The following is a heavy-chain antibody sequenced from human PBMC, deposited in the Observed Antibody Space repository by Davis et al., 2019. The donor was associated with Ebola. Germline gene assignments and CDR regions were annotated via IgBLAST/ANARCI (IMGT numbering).Heavy chain of an antibody. CDR2: VSLSERER. Sequence: GESLKISCAASGFTFNIYGMHWVRQAPGKGLEWVAVVSLSERERFYADSVKGRFTISRDNSENTLYLQMNSLTADDTSVYYCARAGFDEVLDYWGQGTPVTVSS. CDR3: ARAGFDEVLDY. D-gene: IGHD3-3*01. J-gene: IGHJ4*02. V-gene: IGHV3-30*03. CDR1: GFTFNIYG.